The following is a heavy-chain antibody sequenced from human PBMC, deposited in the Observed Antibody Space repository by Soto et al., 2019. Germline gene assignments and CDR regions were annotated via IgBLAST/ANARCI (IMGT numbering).Heavy chain of an antibody. D-gene: IGHD2-2*01. V-gene: IGHV2-26*01. CDR3: VRVXADSYQFYYGMDV. J-gene: IGHJ6*02. Sequence: QVTLKEAGPVLVKPTETLTLTCTVSGFSRTTGRMGVSWIRQSPGKALEWRAHIFSDNERSYSTSLQARLTISKDSYGSQVVLSMPNIDTVHXGTXYXVRVXADSYQFYYGMDVWGXGTTVTVSS. CDR1: GFSRTTGRMG. CDR2: IFSDNER.